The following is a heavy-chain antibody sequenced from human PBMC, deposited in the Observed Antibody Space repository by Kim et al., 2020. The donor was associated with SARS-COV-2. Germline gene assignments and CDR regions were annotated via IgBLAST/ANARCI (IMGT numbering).Heavy chain of an antibody. Sequence: GGSLRLSCVASGITFKNYGMHWVRQAPGKGLEWVAIISSDGSQKEYADSVKGRFTISRDDSKNTLYLQLNSLRAEDTAFYYCAKDQYDFVRGYCEDWGQGTRVIVSS. V-gene: IGHV3-30*18. CDR2: ISSDGSQK. D-gene: IGHD2-15*01. J-gene: IGHJ4*02. CDR1: GITFKNYG. CDR3: AKDQYDFVRGYCED.